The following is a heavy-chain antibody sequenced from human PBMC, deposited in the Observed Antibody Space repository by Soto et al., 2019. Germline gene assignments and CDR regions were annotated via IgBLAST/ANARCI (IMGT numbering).Heavy chain of an antibody. V-gene: IGHV4-4*02. CDR3: ARVSAMVNSFDY. D-gene: IGHD5-18*01. Sequence: LWSQATISIDKSKNQFSLKLSSVTAADTAVYYCARVSAMVNSFDYWGQGTLVTVSS. J-gene: IGHJ4*02.